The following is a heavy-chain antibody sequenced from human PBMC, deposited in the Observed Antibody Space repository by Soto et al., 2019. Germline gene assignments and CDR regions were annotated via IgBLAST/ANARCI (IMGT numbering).Heavy chain of an antibody. V-gene: IGHV3-33*01. Sequence: GGSLRLSCAASGFTFSSYGMHWVRQAPGKGLEWVAVIWYDGSNKYYADSVKGRFTISRDNSKNTLYLQMNSLRAEDTAVYYCARDSSSWYSRYYYYYYGMDVWGQGTTVTVS. CDR2: IWYDGSNK. D-gene: IGHD6-13*01. CDR1: GFTFSSYG. CDR3: ARDSSSWYSRYYYYYYGMDV. J-gene: IGHJ6*02.